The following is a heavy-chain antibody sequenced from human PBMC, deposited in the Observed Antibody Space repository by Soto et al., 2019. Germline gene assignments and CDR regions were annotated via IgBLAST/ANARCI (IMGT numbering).Heavy chain of an antibody. D-gene: IGHD3-3*01. J-gene: IGHJ4*02. V-gene: IGHV1-2*04. CDR2: INPNSGGT. CDR1: GYTFTGYY. Sequence: ASVKVSCKASGYTFTGYYMHWVRQAPGQGLEWMGWINPNSGGTNYAQKFQGWVTMTRDTSISTAYMELSRLRSDDTAVYYCARAAGFGVVIVNYWRQGTLVTVSS. CDR3: ARAAGFGVVIVNY.